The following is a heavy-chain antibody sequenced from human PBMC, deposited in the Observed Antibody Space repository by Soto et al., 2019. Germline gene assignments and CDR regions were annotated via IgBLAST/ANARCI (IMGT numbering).Heavy chain of an antibody. D-gene: IGHD2-2*01. J-gene: IGHJ4*02. CDR3: ARNGPYCSSTSCYFDY. CDR2: IIPILGIA. Sequence: SVKVSCKASGGTFSSYTISWVRQAPGQGLEWMGRIIPILGIANYAQKFQGRVTITADKSTSTAYMELSSLRSEDTAVYYCARNGPYCSSTSCYFDYWGQGTLVTVSS. V-gene: IGHV1-69*02. CDR1: GGTFSSYT.